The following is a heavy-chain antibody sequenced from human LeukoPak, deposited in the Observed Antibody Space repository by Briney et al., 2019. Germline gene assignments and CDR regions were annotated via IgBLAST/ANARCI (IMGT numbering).Heavy chain of an antibody. CDR2: IYYSGST. V-gene: IGHV4-59*12. CDR3: ARDRQLEYDFWSGYPDAPLDY. CDR1: GGSISSYY. Sequence: SETLSLTCTVSGGSISSYYWSWIRQPPGKGLEWIGSIYYSGSTYYNPSLKSRVTISVDTSKNQFSLKLSSVTAADTAVYYCARDRQLEYDFWSGYPDAPLDYWGQGTLVTVSS. J-gene: IGHJ4*02. D-gene: IGHD3-3*01.